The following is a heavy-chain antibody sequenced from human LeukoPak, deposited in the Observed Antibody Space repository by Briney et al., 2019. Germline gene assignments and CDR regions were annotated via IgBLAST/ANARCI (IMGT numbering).Heavy chain of an antibody. CDR3: ARGGYDILTGYYPFDY. Sequence: ASVTVSCKASGYTFTSYGISWVRQAPGQGLEWMGCISAYNGNTNYAQKLQGRVTMSTDTSTSTAYMELRGLRSDDTAVYYCARGGYDILTGYYPFDYWGQGTLVTVSS. V-gene: IGHV1-18*01. D-gene: IGHD3-9*01. CDR2: ISAYNGNT. CDR1: GYTFTSYG. J-gene: IGHJ4*02.